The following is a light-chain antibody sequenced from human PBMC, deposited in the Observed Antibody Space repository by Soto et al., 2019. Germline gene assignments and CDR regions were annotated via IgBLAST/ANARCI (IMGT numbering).Light chain of an antibody. Sequence: EILMTQSPATLSVSPGERATLSCGASQSVSSKLAWYQQKPGQAPRLLIYGASTRATGIPASFSGSGSGTEFTLPISSLKSEDFAVYYCQQYNNWHTWTFGQGTQVDIK. V-gene: IGKV3-15*01. CDR1: QSVSSK. J-gene: IGKJ1*01. CDR3: QQYNNWHTWT. CDR2: GAS.